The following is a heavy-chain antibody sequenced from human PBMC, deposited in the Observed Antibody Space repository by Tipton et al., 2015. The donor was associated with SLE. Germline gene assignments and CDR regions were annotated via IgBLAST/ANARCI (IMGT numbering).Heavy chain of an antibody. CDR3: ARDLPYAHAFNI. CDR1: GGSISSYY. D-gene: IGHD2-2*01. CDR2: IFYTGST. J-gene: IGHJ3*02. Sequence: TLSLTCTVSGGSISSYYWTWIRQPPGKGLEWIGHIFYTGSTRYNPSLKSRVTISVDTSKSQFSLNLSSATAADTAIYYCARDLPYAHAFNIWGQGTVVTVSS. V-gene: IGHV4-59*12.